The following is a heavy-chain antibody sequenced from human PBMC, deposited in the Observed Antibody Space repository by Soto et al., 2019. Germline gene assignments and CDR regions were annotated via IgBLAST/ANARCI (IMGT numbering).Heavy chain of an antibody. D-gene: IGHD6-19*01. J-gene: IGHJ6*02. Sequence: LSLSCAASGFTFSSYGMHWVRQAPGKGLEWVAVIWYDGSNKYYADSVKGRFTISRDNSKNTLYLQMNSLRAEDTAVYYCARAPAVAVHYYYYYGMDVWGQGTTVTVSS. CDR2: IWYDGSNK. CDR1: GFTFSSYG. V-gene: IGHV3-33*01. CDR3: ARAPAVAVHYYYYYGMDV.